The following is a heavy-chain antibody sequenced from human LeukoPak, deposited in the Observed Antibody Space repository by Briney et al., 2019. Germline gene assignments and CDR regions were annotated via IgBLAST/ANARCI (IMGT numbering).Heavy chain of an antibody. J-gene: IGHJ6*02. CDR3: AREPVRELLAIYYYGMDV. V-gene: IGHV1-18*01. CDR2: ISAYNGNT. CDR1: GYTFTSYG. D-gene: IGHD1-26*01. Sequence: GASVTVSCKASGYTFTSYGISWVRQAPAQGLERMGWISAYNGNTNYAQKLQGRVTMTTDTSTSTAYMELRRLRSDDTAVYYCAREPVRELLAIYYYGMDVWGQGTTVTAPS.